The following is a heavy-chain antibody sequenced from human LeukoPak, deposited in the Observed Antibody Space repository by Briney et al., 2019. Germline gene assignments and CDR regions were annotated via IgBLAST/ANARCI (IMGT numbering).Heavy chain of an antibody. V-gene: IGHV1-2*02. CDR2: INPSSGAT. J-gene: IGHJ6*02. Sequence: GASVKVSCKASGGTFSSYAISWVRQAPGQGLEWMGWINPSSGATDYEQKFQGRVTMTRDTSISTAYMELSRLRSDDTAVYYCARDWYGMDVWGQGTTVTVSS. CDR3: ARDWYGMDV. CDR1: GGTFSSYA.